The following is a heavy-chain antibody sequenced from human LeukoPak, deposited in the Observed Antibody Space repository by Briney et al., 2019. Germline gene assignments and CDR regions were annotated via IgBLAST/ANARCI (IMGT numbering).Heavy chain of an antibody. CDR2: ISSGASSI. D-gene: IGHD6-13*01. J-gene: IGHJ5*02. Sequence: GGSLRLSCAASGFTFSDFYMSWIRQAPGKGLEWVSYISSGASSISYADSVKGRFTISRDNAKNSLYLQMNSLRAEDTAVYYCARVTGYSSWFDPWGQGTLVTVSS. CDR1: GFTFSDFY. V-gene: IGHV3-11*01. CDR3: ARVTGYSSWFDP.